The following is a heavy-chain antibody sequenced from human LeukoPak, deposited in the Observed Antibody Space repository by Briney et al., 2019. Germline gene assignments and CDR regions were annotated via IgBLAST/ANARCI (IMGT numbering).Heavy chain of an antibody. CDR3: ARGGTYCGGDCYGTNY. D-gene: IGHD2-21*02. Sequence: PGGSLRLSCAAFGFSFSDYSMNWVRQAPGKGLEWVSAIGKSQSQIWYADSVRGRFTVSRDNAKKSLYLEMNSLRVEDTAVYYCARGGTYCGGDCYGTNYWGQGTLVTVSS. V-gene: IGHV3-21*01. J-gene: IGHJ4*02. CDR1: GFSFSDYS. CDR2: IGKSQSQI.